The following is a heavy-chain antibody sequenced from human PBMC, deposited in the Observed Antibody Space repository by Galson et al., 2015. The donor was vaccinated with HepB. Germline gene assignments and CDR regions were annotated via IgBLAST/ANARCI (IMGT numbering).Heavy chain of an antibody. Sequence: CAISGDSVSSNSAAWNWIRQSPSRGLEWLGRTYYRSKWYNDYAVSVKSRITINPDTSKNQFSLQLNSVTPEDTAVYYCARSTWIQPKYGMDVWGQGTTVTVSS. CDR2: TYYRSKWYN. CDR1: GDSVSSNSAA. D-gene: IGHD5-18*01. CDR3: ARSTWIQPKYGMDV. V-gene: IGHV6-1*01. J-gene: IGHJ6*02.